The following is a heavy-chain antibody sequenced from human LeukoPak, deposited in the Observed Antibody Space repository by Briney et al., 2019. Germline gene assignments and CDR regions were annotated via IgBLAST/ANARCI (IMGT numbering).Heavy chain of an antibody. CDR2: IYTSGST. CDR1: GDSISSGSYY. Sequence: PSETLSLTCTVSGDSISSGSYYWSWIRQPAGKGLEWIGRIYTSGSTNYNPSLKSRVTISVDTSKNHFSLKLSSVTAADTAVYYCARQGGAALVRYMDVWGKGTTVTVSS. D-gene: IGHD6-25*01. V-gene: IGHV4-61*02. CDR3: ARQGGAALVRYMDV. J-gene: IGHJ6*03.